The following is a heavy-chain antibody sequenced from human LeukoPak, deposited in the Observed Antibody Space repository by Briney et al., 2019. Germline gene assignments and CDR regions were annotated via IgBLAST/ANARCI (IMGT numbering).Heavy chain of an antibody. CDR2: ISGSGGST. D-gene: IGHD2-15*01. V-gene: IGHV3-23*01. CDR3: AKSPIVVVVAARFDP. Sequence: PAGSLTLSCAASGFTFSSYSMSWVRQPPGKGLEWVSAISGSGGSTYYADSVKGRFTISRDNSKNTLYLQMNSLRAEDTAVYYCAKSPIVVVVAARFDPWGQGTLVTVSS. CDR1: GFTFSSYS. J-gene: IGHJ5*02.